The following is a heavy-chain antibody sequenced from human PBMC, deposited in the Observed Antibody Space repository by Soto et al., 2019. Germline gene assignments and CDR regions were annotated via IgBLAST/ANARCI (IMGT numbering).Heavy chain of an antibody. CDR2: ISSYSSTI. CDR3: ARDSSKGVWYFDI. Sequence: LRLSCAASGFTFSSYNMNWVRQAPGKGLEWVSLISSYSSTIYYADSVKGRFTISRDNAKNSLYLQMNSLRAEDTAVYYCARDSSKGVWYFDIWGRGTLVTVSS. CDR1: GFTFSSYN. D-gene: IGHD6-13*01. V-gene: IGHV3-48*04. J-gene: IGHJ2*01.